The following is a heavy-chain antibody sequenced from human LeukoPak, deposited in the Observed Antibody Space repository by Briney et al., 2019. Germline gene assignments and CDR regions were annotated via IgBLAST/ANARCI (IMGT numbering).Heavy chain of an antibody. CDR3: VKEEGV. CDR2: ISRTSNTI. J-gene: IGHJ6*02. CDR1: GFTFSSYS. V-gene: IGHV3-48*02. Sequence: GGSLRLSCAASGFTFSSYSMNWVRQAPGKGLEWVSYISRTSNTIYYADSVKGRFTISRDNAKNSLYLQTNSLRDEDTALYYCVKEEGVWGQGTTVIVSS.